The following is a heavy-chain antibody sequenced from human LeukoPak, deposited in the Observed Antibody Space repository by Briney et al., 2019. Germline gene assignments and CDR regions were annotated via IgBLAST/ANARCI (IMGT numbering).Heavy chain of an antibody. CDR1: GYTFTDYY. CDR3: ARPHGDYYNWFDP. J-gene: IGHJ5*02. Sequence: ASVMVSCKASGYTFTDYYIHWVRQAPGQGLEWMGWINPNSGATNYAQKFQDRVTLTRDTSITTAYMELTNLRSDDTAVYYCARPHGDYYNWFDPWGQGTLVTVSS. D-gene: IGHD4-17*01. V-gene: IGHV1-2*02. CDR2: INPNSGAT.